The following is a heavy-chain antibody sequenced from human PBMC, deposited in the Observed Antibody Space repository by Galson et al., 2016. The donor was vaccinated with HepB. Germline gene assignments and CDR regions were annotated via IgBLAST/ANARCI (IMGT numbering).Heavy chain of an antibody. Sequence: PALVKPTQTLTLTCSFSGFSLATNGVGVAWIRQPPGQALEWLALIFWDADERYRPSLRRRLTVTKDTSKDQVVLTMTNMDPVDTATYYWARRCKRGFDYWGQGALVTVSS. CDR2: IFWDADE. D-gene: IGHD2/OR15-2a*01. CDR1: GFSLATNGVG. CDR3: ARRCKRGFDY. V-gene: IGHV2-5*02. J-gene: IGHJ4*02.